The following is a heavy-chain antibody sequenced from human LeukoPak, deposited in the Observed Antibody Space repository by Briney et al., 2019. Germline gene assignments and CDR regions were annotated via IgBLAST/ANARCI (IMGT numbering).Heavy chain of an antibody. Sequence: GGSLRLSCAASGFTFSRYGMHWVRQAPGKGLEWVAVISYDGSNKYYADSVKGRFTTSRDNSKNTLYLQMNSLRAEDTALYYCAREKAATGFFDYWGQGTLVTVSS. D-gene: IGHD6-13*01. CDR2: ISYDGSNK. CDR3: AREKAATGFFDY. CDR1: GFTFSRYG. V-gene: IGHV3-30*03. J-gene: IGHJ4*02.